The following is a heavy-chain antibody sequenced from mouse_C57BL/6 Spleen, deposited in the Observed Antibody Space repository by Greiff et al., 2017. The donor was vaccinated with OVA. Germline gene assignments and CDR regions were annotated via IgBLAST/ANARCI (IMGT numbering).Heavy chain of an antibody. D-gene: IGHD1-1*01. Sequence: EVQVVESGGGLVQPGGSLKLSCAASGFTFSDYGMAWVRQAPRKGPEWVAFISNLAYSIYYAYTVTGRFTISREDAKNTLYLEMSSLRSDDTAMYYCASTGSILWDFDVWGTGTTVTVSS. CDR2: ISNLAYSI. V-gene: IGHV5-15*01. CDR1: GFTFSDYG. CDR3: ASTGSILWDFDV. J-gene: IGHJ1*03.